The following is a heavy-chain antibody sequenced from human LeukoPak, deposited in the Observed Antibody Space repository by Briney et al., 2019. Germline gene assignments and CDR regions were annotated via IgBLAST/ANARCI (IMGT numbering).Heavy chain of an antibody. V-gene: IGHV4-39*01. CDR3: ARIPKNIAAAGNPKGVFDY. CDR2: IYYSGST. J-gene: IGHJ4*02. CDR1: GGSISSSSYY. D-gene: IGHD6-13*01. Sequence: PSETLSLTCTVSGGSISSSSYYWGWIRQPPGKGLEWIGSIYYSGSTYYNPSLKSRVTISVDTSNNQFSLTLSSVTAADTAVYYCARIPKNIAAAGNPKGVFDYWGQGTLVTVSS.